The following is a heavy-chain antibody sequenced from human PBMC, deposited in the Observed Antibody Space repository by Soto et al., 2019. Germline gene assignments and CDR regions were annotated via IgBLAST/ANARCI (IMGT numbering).Heavy chain of an antibody. V-gene: IGHV1-18*04. J-gene: IGHJ5*02. Sequence: QVQLVQSGAEVKKPGASVKVSCKASGYTFTSYGISWVRQAPGQGLEWMGWISAYNGNTNYAQKLQGRVTMTTDTSTSTAYMELRSLRSDDTAVDYCARLGRLRLGELSLYGSWFDPWGQGTLVTVSS. CDR1: GYTFTSYG. D-gene: IGHD3-16*02. CDR3: ARLGRLRLGELSLYGSWFDP. CDR2: ISAYNGNT.